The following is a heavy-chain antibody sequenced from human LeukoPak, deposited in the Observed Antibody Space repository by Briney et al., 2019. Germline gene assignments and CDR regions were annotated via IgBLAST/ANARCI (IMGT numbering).Heavy chain of an antibody. J-gene: IGHJ4*02. D-gene: IGHD5-24*01. V-gene: IGHV4-39*01. CDR3: ANGYREYFDY. CDR1: GGSISSSSSY. CDR2: IYYSGST. Sequence: SETLSLTCTVSGGSISSSSSYWGWIRQPPGKGLEWIGSIYYSGSTYYNPSLKSRVTISVDTSKNQFSLKLSSVTAAGTAVYYCANGYREYFDYWGQGTLVTVSS.